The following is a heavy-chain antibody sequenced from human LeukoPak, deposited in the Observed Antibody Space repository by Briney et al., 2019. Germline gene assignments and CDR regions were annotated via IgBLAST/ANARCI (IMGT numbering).Heavy chain of an antibody. J-gene: IGHJ4*02. D-gene: IGHD2-2*02. V-gene: IGHV4-34*01. CDR2: INHSGST. CDR3: ARRWYCSSTSCYTPFDY. Sequence: RPSETLSLTCAVYGGSFSGYYWSWIRQPPGKGLEWIGEINHSGSTNYNPSLKSRVTISVDTSKNQFSLKLSSVTAADTAVYYCARRWYCSSTSCYTPFDYWGQGTLVTVSS. CDR1: GGSFSGYY.